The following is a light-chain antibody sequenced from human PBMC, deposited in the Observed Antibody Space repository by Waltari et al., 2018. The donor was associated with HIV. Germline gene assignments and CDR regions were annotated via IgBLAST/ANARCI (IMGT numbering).Light chain of an antibody. Sequence: QSALTQPASVSGSPGQSITISCTGTSSDVGDFNLVSWYQQKPGKAPKLMIFEFTKRPSGISNRFSASKSGKTASLNISGLQLEDDATYYCSSYTGRSPYVFGSGTKVSVL. CDR1: SSDVGDFNL. CDR3: SSYTGRSPYV. CDR2: EFT. J-gene: IGLJ1*01. V-gene: IGLV2-14*01.